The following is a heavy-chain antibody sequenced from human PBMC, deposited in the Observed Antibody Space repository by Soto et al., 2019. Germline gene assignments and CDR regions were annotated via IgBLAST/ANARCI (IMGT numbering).Heavy chain of an antibody. CDR2: IYSSGNT. D-gene: IGHD3-3*01. V-gene: IGHV4-4*07. Sequence: SETLSLTCIVSGGTIIGYYWTWIRQPAGKGLEWIGRIYSSGNTKYNPSLQSRVTMSLDTSNNQFSLRLTSVTAADTAVYYCARGQRFSDWFDPWGQGTLVTVSS. CDR3: ARGQRFSDWFDP. J-gene: IGHJ5*02. CDR1: GGTIIGYY.